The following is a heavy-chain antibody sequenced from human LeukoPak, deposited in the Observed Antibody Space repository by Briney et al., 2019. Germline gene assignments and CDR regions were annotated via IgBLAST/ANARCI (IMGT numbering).Heavy chain of an antibody. CDR1: GFTFSSYA. CDR3: ATSIVVAGDY. V-gene: IGHV3-30-3*01. Sequence: PGGSLRLSCAASGFTFSSYAMHWVRQAPGKGLEWEAVISYDGSNKYYADSVKGRFTISRDNAKNSLYLQMNSLRAEDTAVYYCATSIVVAGDYWGQGTLVTVSS. D-gene: IGHD6-19*01. J-gene: IGHJ4*02. CDR2: ISYDGSNK.